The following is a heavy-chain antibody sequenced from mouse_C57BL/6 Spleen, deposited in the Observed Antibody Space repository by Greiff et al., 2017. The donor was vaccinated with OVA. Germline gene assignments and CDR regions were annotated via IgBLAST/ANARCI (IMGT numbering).Heavy chain of an antibody. CDR3: ASSAQATYWFAY. CDR1: GYTFTSYW. J-gene: IGHJ3*01. D-gene: IGHD3-2*02. Sequence: QVQLKESGAELVKPGASVKLSCKASGYTFTSYWMQWVKQRPGQGLEWIGEIDPSDSYTNYNQKFKGKATLTVDTSSSTAYMQLSSLTSEDSAVYYCASSAQATYWFAYWGQGTLVTVSA. CDR2: IDPSDSYT. V-gene: IGHV1-50*01.